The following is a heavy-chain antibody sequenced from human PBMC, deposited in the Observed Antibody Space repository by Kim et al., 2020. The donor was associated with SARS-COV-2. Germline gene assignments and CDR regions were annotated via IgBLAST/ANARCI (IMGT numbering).Heavy chain of an antibody. J-gene: IGHJ4*02. Sequence: SPSFQGQVTIPADKSISTAYLQWSSLKASDTAMYYCARPLLSRGSGYFDYWGQGTLVTVSS. CDR3: ARPLLSRGSGYFDY. D-gene: IGHD3-10*01. V-gene: IGHV5-51*01.